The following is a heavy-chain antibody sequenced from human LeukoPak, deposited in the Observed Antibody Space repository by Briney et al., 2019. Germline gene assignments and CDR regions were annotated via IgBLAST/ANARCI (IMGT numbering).Heavy chain of an antibody. D-gene: IGHD6-6*01. V-gene: IGHV3-48*01. Sequence: GGSLRLSCAASGFTFSSYSMNWVRQAPGKGLEWVSYISSSSSTIYYADSVKGRFTISRDNSKNTLYLQMNSLRAEDTAVYYCAKEGAYSSSARYYYYYGMDVWGQGTTVTVSS. J-gene: IGHJ6*02. CDR1: GFTFSSYS. CDR3: AKEGAYSSSARYYYYYGMDV. CDR2: ISSSSSTI.